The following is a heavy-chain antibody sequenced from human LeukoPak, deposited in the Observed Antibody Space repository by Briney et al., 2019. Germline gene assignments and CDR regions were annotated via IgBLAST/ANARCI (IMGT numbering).Heavy chain of an antibody. CDR3: ARDKSLSVRVFDY. V-gene: IGHV3-7*01. D-gene: IGHD3-10*01. CDR2: IKQDGSEK. CDR1: GFTFSSYW. J-gene: IGHJ4*02. Sequence: GGSLRLSCAASGFTFSSYWMSWVRQAPGKGLEWVANIKQDGSEKYYVDSVKGRFTISRDNAKNSLYLQMNSLRAEDTAVYYCARDKSLSVRVFDYWGQGSLVTVSS.